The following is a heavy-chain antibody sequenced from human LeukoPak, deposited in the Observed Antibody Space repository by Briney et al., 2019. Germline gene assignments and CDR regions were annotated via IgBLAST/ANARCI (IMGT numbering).Heavy chain of an antibody. J-gene: IGHJ4*02. CDR2: ISGSGRST. V-gene: IGHV3-23*01. CDR3: AKPKDNSLYCFGY. Sequence: GGSLRLSCAASGFTFSSYAMSWVRQAPGKGLEWVSVISGSGRSTYYADSVKGRFTISRDNPKNTLYLQMNSLRAEDTAVYYCAKPKDNSLYCFGYWGQGTLVTVSS. D-gene: IGHD1-20*01. CDR1: GFTFSSYA.